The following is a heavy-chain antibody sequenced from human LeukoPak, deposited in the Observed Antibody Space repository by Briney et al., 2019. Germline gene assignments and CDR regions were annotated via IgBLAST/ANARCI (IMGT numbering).Heavy chain of an antibody. V-gene: IGHV3-15*01. CDR2: IKSKTDGGTT. Sequence: GGSLRLSCAASGFTFSNAWMSWVRQAPGKGLEWVGRIKSKTDGGTTDYAATVEGRFTISRDDSKNTLYLQMNSLKTEDTAVYYCTTGGVLRYFDPTYYFDYWGQGTLVTVSS. CDR3: TTGGVLRYFDPTYYFDY. D-gene: IGHD3-9*01. J-gene: IGHJ4*02. CDR1: GFTFSNAW.